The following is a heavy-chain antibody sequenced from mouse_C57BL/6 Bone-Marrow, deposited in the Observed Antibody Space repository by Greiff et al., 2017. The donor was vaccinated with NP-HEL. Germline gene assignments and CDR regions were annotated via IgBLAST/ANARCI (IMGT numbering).Heavy chain of an antibody. CDR2: IDPEDGDT. D-gene: IGHD1-1*01. V-gene: IGHV14-1*01. CDR3: TTVITTVVDY. CDR1: GFNIKDFY. J-gene: IGHJ2*01. Sequence: EVKLMESGAELVRPGASVKLSCTASGFNIKDFYMHWVKQRPEQGLEWIGRIDPEDGDTEYAPKFQGKATMTADTSSNTAYLPLSSLTSEDTAVYYCTTVITTVVDYWGQGTTLTVSS.